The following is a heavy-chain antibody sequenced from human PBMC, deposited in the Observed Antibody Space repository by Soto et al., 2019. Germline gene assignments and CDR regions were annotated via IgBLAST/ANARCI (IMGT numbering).Heavy chain of an antibody. D-gene: IGHD6-13*01. Sequence: SETLSLTCAVYGGSFSDYYWSLIRQPPGRGLEWIGEINHSGNTNYNPSLKSRVTISIDTSKNQFSLKLTSVTAADTAVYYCATVRSRWNIDYWGQGTLVTVSS. V-gene: IGHV4-34*01. CDR2: INHSGNT. CDR1: GGSFSDYY. J-gene: IGHJ4*02. CDR3: ATVRSRWNIDY.